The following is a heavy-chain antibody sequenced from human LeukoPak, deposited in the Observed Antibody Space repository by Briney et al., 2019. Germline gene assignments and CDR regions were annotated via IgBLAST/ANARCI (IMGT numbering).Heavy chain of an antibody. Sequence: ASVKVSCKASGYTFTSYGISWVRQAPGQGLEWMGWISAYNGNTNYAQKLQGRVTMTTDTSTSTAYMELRSLRSDDTAVYYCARDYYYDSSGCFDYWGQGTLVTVSS. CDR3: ARDYYYDSSGCFDY. CDR2: ISAYNGNT. J-gene: IGHJ4*02. CDR1: GYTFTSYG. V-gene: IGHV1-18*01. D-gene: IGHD3-22*01.